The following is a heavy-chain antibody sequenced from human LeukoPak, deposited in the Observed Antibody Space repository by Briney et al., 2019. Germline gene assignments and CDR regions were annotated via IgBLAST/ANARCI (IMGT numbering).Heavy chain of an antibody. D-gene: IGHD2-2*01. CDR3: ARDGVVPAAMKRTFDY. V-gene: IGHV4-39*07. Sequence: PSETLSLTCTDSGGSISSSSYYWGWIRQPPGKGLEWIGSIYYSGSTYYNPSLKSRVTISVDTSKNQFSLKLSSVTAADTAVYYCARDGVVPAAMKRTFDYWGQGTLVTVSS. J-gene: IGHJ4*02. CDR1: GGSISSSSYY. CDR2: IYYSGST.